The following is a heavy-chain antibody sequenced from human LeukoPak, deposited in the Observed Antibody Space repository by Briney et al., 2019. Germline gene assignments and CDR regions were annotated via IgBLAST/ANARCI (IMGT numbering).Heavy chain of an antibody. CDR2: ISYDGSNK. CDR3: ARVDRGAAAGYSQQ. V-gene: IGHV3-30-3*01. CDR1: GFTFSSYT. D-gene: IGHD6-13*01. J-gene: IGHJ1*01. Sequence: GGSLRLSCAASGFTFSSYTMHWVRQAPGKGLEWVAVISYDGSNKYYADSVKGRFTISRDNSKNTLDLQMNSLRAEDTAVYYCARVDRGAAAGYSQQWGQGTLVTVSS.